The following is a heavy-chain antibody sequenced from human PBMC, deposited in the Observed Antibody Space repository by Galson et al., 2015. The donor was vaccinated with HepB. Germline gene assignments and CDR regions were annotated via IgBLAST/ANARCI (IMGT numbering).Heavy chain of an antibody. D-gene: IGHD4-17*01. Sequence: SLRLSCAASGFTFSSYSMNWVRQAPGKGLEWVSSISSSSSYIYYADSVKGRFTISRDNAKNSLYLQMNSLRAEDTAVYYCARASYGESCFDYWGQGTLVTVSS. CDR3: ARASYGESCFDY. CDR2: ISSSSSYI. CDR1: GFTFSSYS. J-gene: IGHJ4*02. V-gene: IGHV3-21*01.